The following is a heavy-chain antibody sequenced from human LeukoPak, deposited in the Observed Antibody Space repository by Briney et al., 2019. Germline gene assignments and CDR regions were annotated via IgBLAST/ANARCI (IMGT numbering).Heavy chain of an antibody. D-gene: IGHD3-22*01. CDR2: ISGSGGST. J-gene: IGHJ4*02. Sequence: GGSLRLSCAASGFTFSSYAMSWVRQAPGKGLEWVSAISGSGGSTYYADSVKGRYTISRDNSKNTLYLQMNSLRAEDTAVYYCAKDPGYYDSYFDYWGQGTLVTVSS. CDR3: AKDPGYYDSYFDY. V-gene: IGHV3-23*01. CDR1: GFTFSSYA.